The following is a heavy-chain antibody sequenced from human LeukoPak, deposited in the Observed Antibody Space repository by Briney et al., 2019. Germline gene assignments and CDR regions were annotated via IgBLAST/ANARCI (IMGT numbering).Heavy chain of an antibody. Sequence: GGSLRLSCVASGFTFSSYSMNWVRQAPGKGLEWVSSISSPSSYIYYADSVKGRFTISRDNAKNTLYLQMNSLRVEDTAVYYCAGGISATGGGWGQGTMVTVSS. V-gene: IGHV3-21*01. CDR1: GFTFSSYS. CDR3: AGGISATGGG. CDR2: ISSPSSYI. J-gene: IGHJ3*01. D-gene: IGHD6-13*01.